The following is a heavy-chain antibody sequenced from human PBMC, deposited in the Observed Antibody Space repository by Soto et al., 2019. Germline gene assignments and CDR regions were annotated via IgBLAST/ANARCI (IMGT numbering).Heavy chain of an antibody. D-gene: IGHD3-9*01. V-gene: IGHV2-5*02. CDR3: THRGAFDWFLYEDY. CDR2: IDSGDDK. Sequence: QITLKESGPTLVRPTQTLTLTCSFSGFSLNTSGLGVAWVRQSPGKALEWLAFIDSGDDKLYSPSLKTRLTITQDTSKNQVFLTLTNVDPVDTGTYFCTHRGAFDWFLYEDYWGQGTLITV. J-gene: IGHJ4*02. CDR1: GFSLNTSGLG.